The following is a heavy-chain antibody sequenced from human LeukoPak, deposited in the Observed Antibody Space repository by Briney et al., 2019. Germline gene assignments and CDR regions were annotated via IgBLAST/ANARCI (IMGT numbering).Heavy chain of an antibody. J-gene: IGHJ4*02. V-gene: IGHV1-18*01. Sequence: GASVTVSCKASGHTFTSYGISWVRQAPGQGLEWMGWISAYNGNTNYAQKLQGRVTMTTDTSTSTAYMELRSLRSDDTAVYYCARAPMIAVAGLIDYWGQGTLVTVSS. CDR3: ARAPMIAVAGLIDY. CDR2: ISAYNGNT. D-gene: IGHD6-19*01. CDR1: GHTFTSYG.